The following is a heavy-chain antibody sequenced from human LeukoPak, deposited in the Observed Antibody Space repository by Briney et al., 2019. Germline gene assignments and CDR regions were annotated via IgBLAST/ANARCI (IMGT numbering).Heavy chain of an antibody. D-gene: IGHD7-27*01. CDR3: AREHWDFDY. Sequence: GGSLRLSCAASGFTFSNYAITWIRQAPGKGLEWVSEMSGSGESTYYGDSVKGRFTISRDNSKNTLYLQMNSLRAGDTAVYYCAREHWDFDYWGQGTLVTVSS. V-gene: IGHV3-23*01. J-gene: IGHJ4*02. CDR1: GFTFSNYA. CDR2: MSGSGEST.